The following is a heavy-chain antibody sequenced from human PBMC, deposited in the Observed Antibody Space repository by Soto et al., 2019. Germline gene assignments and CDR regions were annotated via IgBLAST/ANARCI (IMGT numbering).Heavy chain of an antibody. CDR3: AREPYGDSQYFDY. V-gene: IGHV3-30*04. D-gene: IGHD2-21*02. CDR2: ISHAGRVT. Sequence: QVQLVESGGGMVQPGTSLRLSCAASGFTFNSLSLHWVRQRPDKGLEWVAVISHAGRVTFYADFVKGRFTVSRDNSKNTIYLQVNSLRAEDTAVYYCAREPYGDSQYFDYWGQGTLVTVSS. CDR1: GFTFNSLS. J-gene: IGHJ4*02.